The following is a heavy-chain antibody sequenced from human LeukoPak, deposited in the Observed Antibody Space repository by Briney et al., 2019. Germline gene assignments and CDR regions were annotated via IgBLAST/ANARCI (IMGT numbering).Heavy chain of an antibody. CDR1: GYTFTSYY. Sequence: GASVKVSCKASGYTFTSYYMHWVRQAPGQGLEWMGIINPSGGSTSYAQKFQGRVTITRDTSTSTVYMELSSLRSEDTAVYYCARSEYFDWLLPNYYYYGMDVWGQGTTVTVSS. CDR2: INPSGGST. V-gene: IGHV1-46*01. D-gene: IGHD3-9*01. J-gene: IGHJ6*02. CDR3: ARSEYFDWLLPNYYYYGMDV.